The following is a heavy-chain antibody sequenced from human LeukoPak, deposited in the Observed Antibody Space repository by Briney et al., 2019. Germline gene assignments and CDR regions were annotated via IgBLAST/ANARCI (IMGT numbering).Heavy chain of an antibody. CDR2: FIPILGTA. CDR3: AGIPVFGVVLHQEPV. Sequence: ASVKVSCKASGATFSDYALNWVRQAPGQGLEWMGVFIPILGTANSTQKFQDRVTITADMSTNTAYMELSSLRSEDTAVYFCAGIPVFGVVLHQEPVWGKGTTVTVSS. J-gene: IGHJ6*04. V-gene: IGHV1-69*10. CDR1: GATFSDYA. D-gene: IGHD3-3*01.